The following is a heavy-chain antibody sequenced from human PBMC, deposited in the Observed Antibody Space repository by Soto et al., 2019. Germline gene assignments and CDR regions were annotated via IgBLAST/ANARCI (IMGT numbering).Heavy chain of an antibody. V-gene: IGHV1-18*04. CDR3: ARDAASKNFDSRSYYPHFDP. J-gene: IGHJ5*02. D-gene: IGHD3-22*01. CDR1: GYTFTSYG. CDR2: ISAYNGNT. Sequence: ASVKVSCKASGYTFTSYGISWVRQAPVQGLEWMGWISAYNGNTNYAQKLQGRVTMTTDTSTSTAYMELRSLRSDDTAVYYCARDAASKNFDSRSYYPHFDPWGQGTQVTVSS.